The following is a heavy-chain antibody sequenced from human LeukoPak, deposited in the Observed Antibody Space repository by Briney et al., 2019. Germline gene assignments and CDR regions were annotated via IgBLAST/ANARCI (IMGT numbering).Heavy chain of an antibody. D-gene: IGHD6-6*01. CDR1: GGSISSSSYY. CDR3: ARREGARPMDY. Sequence: SETLSLTCSVSGGSISSSSYYWGWIRQPPGKGLEWIGSIDYSGSPSNNPSLRSRVTTSVDTSRNQFSLSLSSVTAADTAVYYCARREGARPMDYWGQGTLVTVSS. J-gene: IGHJ4*02. V-gene: IGHV4-39*01. CDR2: IDYSGSP.